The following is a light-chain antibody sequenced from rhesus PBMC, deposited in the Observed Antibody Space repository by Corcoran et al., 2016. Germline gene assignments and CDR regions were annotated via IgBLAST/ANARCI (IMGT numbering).Light chain of an antibody. CDR2: DAS. J-gene: IGKJ4*01. CDR3: QQRYSYPLT. Sequence: DIQLTQSPSSLSASVRDRVTITCRASQGISSYLAWYKQKSGEAPKLLIYDASNLQSGVPSRFSGSGSGTEFTLTISSLQPEDFATYYCQQRYSYPLTFGGGTKVEIK. V-gene: IGKV1-38*01. CDR1: QGISSY.